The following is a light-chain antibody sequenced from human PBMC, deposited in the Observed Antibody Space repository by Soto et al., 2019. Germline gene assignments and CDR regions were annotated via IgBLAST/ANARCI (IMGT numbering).Light chain of an antibody. Sequence: DIQMTPSPSSLSASVGDRVTITCPASQDISNYLNWYQQKPGKAPKLLIYDASNLETGVPSRFSGSGSGTDFTFTISSLQPEDIATYYCQQYDNLPPLTFGGGTKVEIK. J-gene: IGKJ4*01. V-gene: IGKV1-33*01. CDR2: DAS. CDR3: QQYDNLPPLT. CDR1: QDISNY.